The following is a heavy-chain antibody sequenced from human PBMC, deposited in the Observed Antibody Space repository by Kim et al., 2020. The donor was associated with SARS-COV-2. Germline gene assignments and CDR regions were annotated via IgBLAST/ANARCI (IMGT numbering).Heavy chain of an antibody. CDR2: IYTSGST. D-gene: IGHD2-15*01. Sequence: SETLSLTCTVSGGSISSGSYYWSWIRQPAGKGLEWIGRIYTSGSTNYNPSLKSRVTISVDTSKNQFSLKLSSVTAADTAVYYCARDGEYCSGGSCYQSESFDIWGQGTMVTVSS. CDR3: ARDGEYCSGGSCYQSESFDI. CDR1: GGSISSGSYY. V-gene: IGHV4-61*02. J-gene: IGHJ3*02.